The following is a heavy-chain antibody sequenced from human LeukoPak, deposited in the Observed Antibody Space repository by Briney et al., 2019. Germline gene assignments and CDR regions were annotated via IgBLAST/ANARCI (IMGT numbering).Heavy chain of an antibody. CDR2: VYYSGST. CDR3: ARHRGYSNYFDY. Sequence: SETLSLTCTVSGGSISSSTYYWGWIRQPPGKGLEWIGNVYYSGSTYYNPSLKSRVTISVDTSKNQFSLKLSSVTAADTAVYYCARHRGYSNYFDYWGQGTLVTVSS. D-gene: IGHD4-11*01. CDR1: GGSISSSTYY. V-gene: IGHV4-39*01. J-gene: IGHJ4*02.